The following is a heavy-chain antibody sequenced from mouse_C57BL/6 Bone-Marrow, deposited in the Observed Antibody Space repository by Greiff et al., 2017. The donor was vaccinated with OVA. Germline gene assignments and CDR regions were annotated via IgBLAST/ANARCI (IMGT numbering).Heavy chain of an antibody. V-gene: IGHV1-72*01. Sequence: VKQSCTDSGYTFTSSWMHWVTPRPGCGLEWIGRIDPNSGGTKYNEKFKSKATITVDKPASTAYMQLSSLTSEVYACYYCARECNYDFDYWGQGTTLTVSS. CDR1: GYTFTSSW. D-gene: IGHD2-1*01. CDR3: ARECNYDFDY. CDR2: IDPNSGGT. J-gene: IGHJ2*01.